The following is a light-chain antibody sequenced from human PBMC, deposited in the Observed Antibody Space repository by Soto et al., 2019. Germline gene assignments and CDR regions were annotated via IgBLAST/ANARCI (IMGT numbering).Light chain of an antibody. CDR1: QTIYNN. CDR3: HQRSNWPPRIT. J-gene: IGKJ5*01. Sequence: IVMTQSPDTLSVSPGEIATLSCRASQTIYNNVAWYQKRPGQAPRLLVYHTSSRATGIPARFSGSGSGTEFTLTISSLQSEDFAVYYCHQRSNWPPRITFGQGTRLEIK. V-gene: IGKV3-15*01. CDR2: HTS.